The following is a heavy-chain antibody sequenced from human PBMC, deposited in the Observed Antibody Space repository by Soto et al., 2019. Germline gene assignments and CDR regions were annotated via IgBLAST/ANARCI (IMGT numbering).Heavy chain of an antibody. D-gene: IGHD6-19*01. Sequence: SETLSLTCTVSGGSIRTYYWSWIRQPPGKGLEWIGYIYYSGNTNYTPSLKSRVTISLDTSKNQFSLKLSSVTAADTAVYYCASGINSSGWYPTIDYWGQGTLVTVS. CDR3: ASGINSSGWYPTIDY. V-gene: IGHV4-59*01. J-gene: IGHJ4*02. CDR2: IYYSGNT. CDR1: GGSIRTYY.